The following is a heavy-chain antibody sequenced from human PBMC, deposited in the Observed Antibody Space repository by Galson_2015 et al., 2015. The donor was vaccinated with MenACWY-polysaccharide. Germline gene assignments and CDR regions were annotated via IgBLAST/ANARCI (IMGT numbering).Heavy chain of an antibody. CDR2: IWYDGSNK. V-gene: IGHV3-33*01. J-gene: IGHJ6*02. Sequence: SLRLSCAASGFTFSSYGMHWVRQAPGRGLEWVAVIWYDGSNKYYADSLKGRFTITRENSKKTLYLQMNSLRAEDTAVYYCARDMTARVRGVLIPIYGMDVWGQGTTVTVSS. CDR1: GFTFSSYG. D-gene: IGHD3-10*01. CDR3: ARDMTARVRGVLIPIYGMDV.